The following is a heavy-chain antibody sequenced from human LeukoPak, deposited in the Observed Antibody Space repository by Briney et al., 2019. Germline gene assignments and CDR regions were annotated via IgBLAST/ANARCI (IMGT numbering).Heavy chain of an antibody. CDR3: ARRGGHGGSFDY. CDR1: GGSISGYY. J-gene: IGHJ4*02. Sequence: SETLSPTCTVSGGSISGYYWSWIRQPPGKGLEWIGYMYYSGSTNYNPSLRSRVTISVDTSKNQFSLKLSSVTAADTAVYYCARRGGHGGSFDYWGQGTLVTVSS. V-gene: IGHV4-59*08. CDR2: MYYSGST. D-gene: IGHD4-23*01.